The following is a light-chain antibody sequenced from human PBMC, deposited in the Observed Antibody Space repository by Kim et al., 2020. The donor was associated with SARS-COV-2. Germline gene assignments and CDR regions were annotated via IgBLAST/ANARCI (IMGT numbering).Light chain of an antibody. J-gene: IGLJ3*02. CDR1: SGHSSYA. CDR3: QTWGTGLNWV. Sequence: VKLTCTLSSGHSSYAIAWHQQQPEKGPRYLMKLNSDGSHSKGDGIPDRFSGSSSGAERYLTIASLQSEDEADYYCQTWGTGLNWVFGGGTKVTVL. CDR2: LNSDGSH. V-gene: IGLV4-69*01.